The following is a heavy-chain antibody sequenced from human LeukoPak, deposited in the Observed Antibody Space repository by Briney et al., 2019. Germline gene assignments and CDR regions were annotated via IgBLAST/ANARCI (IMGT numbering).Heavy chain of an antibody. CDR3: ARIRYCGGISCYYIDY. J-gene: IGHJ4*02. CDR2: IDPNTGDS. CDR1: EYTFTGYY. D-gene: IGHD2-2*01. V-gene: IGHV1-2*02. Sequence: GSVKVSCKASEYTFTGYYIHWVRQAPGQGLEWMGWIDPNTGDSNYVQKFQGRVTMTRDTSISTAYMELSRLRSDDTAFYYCARIRYCGGISCYYIDYWGQGTLVTVSS.